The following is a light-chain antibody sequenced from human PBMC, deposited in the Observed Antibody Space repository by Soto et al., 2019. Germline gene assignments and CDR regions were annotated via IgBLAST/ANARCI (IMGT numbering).Light chain of an antibody. V-gene: IGKV1-12*01. CDR3: QQYYSLPYT. J-gene: IGKJ2*01. Sequence: DIQMTQSPPFVSASVGDRVTISCRASQNAGSWLSWFHQKPGGAPNLLIFHTSRLQTGVPSRFGGSGSGTDFTLTITGLQPEDIATYYCQQYYSLPYTFGQGTKLEI. CDR2: HTS. CDR1: QNAGSW.